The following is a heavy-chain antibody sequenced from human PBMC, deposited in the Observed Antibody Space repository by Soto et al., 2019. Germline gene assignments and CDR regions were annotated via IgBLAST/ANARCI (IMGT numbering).Heavy chain of an antibody. J-gene: IGHJ3*02. CDR3: AREGQRAFDI. Sequence: ASVKVSCKASGGTFSSYAISWVRQAPGQGLEWMGGIIPIFGTANYAQKFQGRVTITADESTSTAYMELSSLRSEDTAVYYCAREGQRAFDIWGQGTLVTVSS. CDR1: GGTFSSYA. D-gene: IGHD6-25*01. V-gene: IGHV1-69*13. CDR2: IIPIFGTA.